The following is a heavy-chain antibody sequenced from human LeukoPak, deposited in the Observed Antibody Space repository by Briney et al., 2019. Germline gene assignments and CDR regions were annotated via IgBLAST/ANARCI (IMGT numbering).Heavy chain of an antibody. J-gene: IGHJ4*02. CDR2: STHSGST. V-gene: IGHV4-34*01. D-gene: IGHD2-15*01. CDR1: GESFSDHY. Sequence: SETLSLTCAVYGESFSDHYWTWIRQTPGKWLEWIGESTHSGSTNYNPSLKSRVTISVDTSKNQFSLRLTSMTAADTAVYYCARGRTGAAALDFWGPGTLVTVSS. CDR3: ARGRTGAAALDF.